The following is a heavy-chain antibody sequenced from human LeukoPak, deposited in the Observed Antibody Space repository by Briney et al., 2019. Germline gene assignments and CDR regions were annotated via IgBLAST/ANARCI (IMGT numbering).Heavy chain of an antibody. V-gene: IGHV4-61*09. CDR3: AREGYDSL. D-gene: IGHD3-3*01. CDR2: IYTSGST. J-gene: IGHJ4*02. Sequence: SQTLSLTCTVSGGSISCGNYYWSWIRQPAGKGLEWIGHIYTSGSTNYNPSLKSRVTISVDTSKNQFSLKLSSLTAADTAVYYCAREGYDSLWGQGTLVTVSS. CDR1: GGSISCGNYY.